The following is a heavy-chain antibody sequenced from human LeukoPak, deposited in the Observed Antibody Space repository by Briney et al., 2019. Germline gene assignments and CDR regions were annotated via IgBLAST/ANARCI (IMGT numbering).Heavy chain of an antibody. V-gene: IGHV3-23*01. CDR2: IDARGGSK. D-gene: IGHD6-19*01. J-gene: IGHJ5*02. CDR3: AKGSGSGWYGWFAP. CDR1: GFTFTTYA. Sequence: GGSLRLSCAASGFTFTTYAITWVRQAPGNGLEWVSSIDARGGSKYYADSVKGRFTIYRDNSKNTFYLQMHTQSAADTGVFYCAKGSGSGWYGWFAPWGQGTLVTVSS.